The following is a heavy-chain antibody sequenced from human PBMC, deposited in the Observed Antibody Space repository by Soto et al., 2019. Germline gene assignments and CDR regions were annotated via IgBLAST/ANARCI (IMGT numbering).Heavy chain of an antibody. D-gene: IGHD1-20*01. CDR2: VYWDDDK. V-gene: IGHV2-5*02. J-gene: IGHJ4*02. CDR3: AHRLGGYTWNDGYLDY. CDR1: GFALTARPVG. Sequence: GSGPTLVNPTQTLTLTCSFSGFALTARPVGVGWIRQPPGGALEWLAVVYWDDDKRYSPSLRSRLTITKDTSKNQVVLTVTNMDPVDTATYYCAHRLGGYTWNDGYLDYWGQGILVTVSS.